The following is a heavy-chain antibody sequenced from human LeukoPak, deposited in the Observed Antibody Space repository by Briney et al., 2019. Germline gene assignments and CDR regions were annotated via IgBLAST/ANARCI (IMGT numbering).Heavy chain of an antibody. CDR2: ISGSSNYI. CDR3: ARANVVVPYYYYMDV. CDR1: GFTFSDYT. V-gene: IGHV3-21*01. D-gene: IGHD2-2*01. J-gene: IGHJ6*03. Sequence: PGGSLRLSCAASGFTFSDYTMNWVRLAPGKGLEWVSSISGSSNYIYYADSVKGRFTISRGNAKNSLYLQMNSLRVEDTAVYYCARANVVVPYYYYMDVWGKGTTVTVSS.